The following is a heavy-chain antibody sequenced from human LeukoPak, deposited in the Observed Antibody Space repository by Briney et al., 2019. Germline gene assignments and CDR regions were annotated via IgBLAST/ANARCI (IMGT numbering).Heavy chain of an antibody. J-gene: IGHJ4*02. Sequence: ASVKVSCKTSGYTFTTTYINWVRQPPGQGLEWMGWVSAYNGKTSYAQKFQGRVTMTIDTSTTTAYMDLTSLTFDDTAVYYCARGGTYYPCIDYWGQGTLVTVSS. CDR1: GYTFTTTY. CDR2: VSAYNGKT. CDR3: ARGGTYYPCIDY. D-gene: IGHD1-26*01. V-gene: IGHV1-18*01.